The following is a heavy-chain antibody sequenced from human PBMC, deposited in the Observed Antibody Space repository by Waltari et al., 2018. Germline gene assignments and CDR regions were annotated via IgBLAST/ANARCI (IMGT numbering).Heavy chain of an antibody. D-gene: IGHD3-22*01. Sequence: VQLVESGGGLVKPGGSLRLSCAVSGFTFSISGMTWVRQTPLKGLEWGAFIRSSSFDTYYADSVKGRFTISRDNAKNSLYLQMTSLRAEDTAIYYCARAYYDEGGYYFDYWGQGTLVTVSS. V-gene: IGHV3-21*01. CDR3: ARAYYDEGGYYFDY. J-gene: IGHJ4*02. CDR1: GFTFSISG. CDR2: IRSSSFDT.